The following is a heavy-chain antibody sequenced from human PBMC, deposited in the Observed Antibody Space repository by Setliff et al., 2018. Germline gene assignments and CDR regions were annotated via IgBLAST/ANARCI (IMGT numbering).Heavy chain of an antibody. CDR1: GYTLTELS. Sequence: ASVKVSCKVSGYTLTELSRHWVRQAPGKGLEWMGGFDPEDGETIYAQKFQGRVTMTEDTSTDTAYMELSSLRSEDTAVYYCATGAYYYDSSGYPAEYFQHWGQGTLVTV. V-gene: IGHV1-24*01. D-gene: IGHD3-22*01. CDR3: ATGAYYYDSSGYPAEYFQH. J-gene: IGHJ1*01. CDR2: FDPEDGET.